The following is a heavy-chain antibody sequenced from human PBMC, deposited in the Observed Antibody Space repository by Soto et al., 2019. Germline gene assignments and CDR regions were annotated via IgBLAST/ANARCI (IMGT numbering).Heavy chain of an antibody. CDR3: ARSSHLGSSSWPDAFDI. CDR1: GGSISSGGYY. CDR2: IYYSGST. Sequence: SETLSLTCTVSGGSISSGGYYWSWIRQHPGKGLEWIGYIYYSGSTYYNPSLKSRVTISVDTSKNQFSLKLSSVTAADTAVYYCARSSHLGSSSWPDAFDIWGQGTMVTVSS. V-gene: IGHV4-31*03. D-gene: IGHD6-13*01. J-gene: IGHJ3*02.